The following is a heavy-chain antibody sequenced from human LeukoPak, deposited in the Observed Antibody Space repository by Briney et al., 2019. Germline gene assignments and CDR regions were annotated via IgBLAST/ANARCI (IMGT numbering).Heavy chain of an antibody. CDR1: GFTFDDYA. V-gene: IGHV3-9*01. J-gene: IGHJ5*02. CDR3: AKTDSSGYYDNWFDP. CDR2: ISWNSGSI. Sequence: GGSLRLSCAASGFTFDDYAMHWVRQAPGKGLEWVSGISWNSGSIGYADSVKGRFTISRDNAKNSLYLQMNSLRAEDTALYYCAKTDSSGYYDNWFDPWGQGTLVTVSS. D-gene: IGHD3-22*01.